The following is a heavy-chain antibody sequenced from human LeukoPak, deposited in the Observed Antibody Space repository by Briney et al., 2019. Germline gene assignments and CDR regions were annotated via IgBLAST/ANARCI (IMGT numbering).Heavy chain of an antibody. CDR2: IVVGSGNT. CDR1: GFTFTSSA. D-gene: IGHD2-21*02. Sequence: SVKVSCKASGFTFTSSAVQWVRQARRQRLEWIGWIVVGSGNTNYAQKFQERVTITRDMSTSTAYMELSSLRSEDTAVYYCAAASCGGDCYEYYFDYWGQGTLVTVSS. CDR3: AAASCGGDCYEYYFDY. V-gene: IGHV1-58*01. J-gene: IGHJ4*02.